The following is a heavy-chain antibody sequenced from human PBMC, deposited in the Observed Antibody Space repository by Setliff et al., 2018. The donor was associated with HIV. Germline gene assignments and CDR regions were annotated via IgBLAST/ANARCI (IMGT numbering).Heavy chain of an antibody. J-gene: IGHJ6*02. CDR2: ISSSSSTI. D-gene: IGHD3-3*01. CDR3: AREGEAIFGVVHYGMDV. Sequence: GGSLRLSCAASGFTFSSYSMNWVRQAPGKGLEWVSYISSSSSTIYYADSVKGRFTISRDNAKNSLYLQMNSLRAEDTALYHCAREGEAIFGVVHYGMDVWGQGTTVTVSS. CDR1: GFTFSSYS. V-gene: IGHV3-48*04.